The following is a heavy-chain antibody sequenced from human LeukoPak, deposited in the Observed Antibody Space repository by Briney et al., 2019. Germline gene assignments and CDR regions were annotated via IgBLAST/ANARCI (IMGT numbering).Heavy chain of an antibody. CDR1: GGTFSSYA. D-gene: IGHD2-2*01. J-gene: IGHJ4*02. CDR2: IIPIFGTA. Sequence: GASVKVSCKASGGTFSSYAISWVRQAPGQGLEWMGGIIPIFGTANYAQKFQGRVTITADESTSTAYMELSSLRSEDTAVYYCASPLYCSSTSCGFDYWGQGTLVTVSS. V-gene: IGHV1-69*13. CDR3: ASPLYCSSTSCGFDY.